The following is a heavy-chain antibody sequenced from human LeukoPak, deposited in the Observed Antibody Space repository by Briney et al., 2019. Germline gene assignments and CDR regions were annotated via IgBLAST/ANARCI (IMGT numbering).Heavy chain of an antibody. CDR2: MNPNSGNT. Sequence: ASVKVSCKASGYTFTSYDINWVRQATGQGLEWMGWMNPNSGNTGYAQKFQGRVTITRNTSISTAYMELSSLRSEDTAVYYCAGFYYDILTGYSHGMDVWGQGTTVTVSS. J-gene: IGHJ6*02. CDR1: GYTFTSYD. CDR3: AGFYYDILTGYSHGMDV. D-gene: IGHD3-9*01. V-gene: IGHV1-8*01.